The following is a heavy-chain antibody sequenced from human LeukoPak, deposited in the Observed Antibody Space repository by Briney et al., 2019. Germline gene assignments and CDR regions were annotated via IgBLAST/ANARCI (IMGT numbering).Heavy chain of an antibody. D-gene: IGHD3-22*01. CDR2: IYYSGST. Sequence: SETLSLTCAVSGYSISSGYYWGWIRQPPGKGLEWIGSIYYSGSTYYNPSLKSRVTISVDTSKNQFSLKLSSVTAADTAVYYCEATYYYDSSGYYYRPYYYYYMDVWGKGTTVTVSS. CDR1: GYSISSGYY. J-gene: IGHJ6*03. V-gene: IGHV4-38-2*01. CDR3: EATYYYDSSGYYYRPYYYYYMDV.